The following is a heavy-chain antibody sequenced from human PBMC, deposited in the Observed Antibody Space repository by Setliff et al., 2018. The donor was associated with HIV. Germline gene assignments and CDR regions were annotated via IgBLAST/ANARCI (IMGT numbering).Heavy chain of an antibody. CDR2: ISSSSSYI. J-gene: IGHJ3*02. CDR3: ARGRYYDSSGYGDAFDI. CDR1: GFTFSSYR. V-gene: IGHV3-21*01. D-gene: IGHD3-22*01. Sequence: PGESLKISCAASGFTFSSYRMNWVRQAPGKGLEWVSSISSSSSYIYYADSVKGRFTISRDNAKNSLYLQMNSLRAEDTAVYYCARGRYYDSSGYGDAFDIWGQGTMVTVSS.